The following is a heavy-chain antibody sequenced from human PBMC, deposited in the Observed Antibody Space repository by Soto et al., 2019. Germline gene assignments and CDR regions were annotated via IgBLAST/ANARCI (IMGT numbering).Heavy chain of an antibody. J-gene: IGHJ6*02. CDR1: GDTFSSNSVA. CDR2: TYYRSRWYS. D-gene: IGHD2-15*01. CDR3: ARSEEDSDYYYYGMDV. Sequence: QTLSLTCVGSGDTFSSNSVAWNWVRQSPSRGLEWLGRTYYRSRWYSDYAVSVRSRIDINADTSKNQVSLQLNSVTPEDTAVYYCARSEEDSDYYYYGMDVWGQGTTVTVSS. V-gene: IGHV6-1*01.